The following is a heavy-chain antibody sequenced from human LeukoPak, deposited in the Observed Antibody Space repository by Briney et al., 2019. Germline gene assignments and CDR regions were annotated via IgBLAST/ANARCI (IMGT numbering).Heavy chain of an antibody. D-gene: IGHD2-8*01. CDR3: VKDKWIDH. CDR2: ININGGRT. CDR1: GXTFSSYT. Sequence: GGSLRLSCSVSGXTFSSYTMHWVRQAPGKGLESVSSININGGRTYYADSVKGRFTISRDNSKNTLYLQMSSLRAEDTAVYYCVKDKWIDHWGQGTLVTVSS. J-gene: IGHJ4*02. V-gene: IGHV3-64D*09.